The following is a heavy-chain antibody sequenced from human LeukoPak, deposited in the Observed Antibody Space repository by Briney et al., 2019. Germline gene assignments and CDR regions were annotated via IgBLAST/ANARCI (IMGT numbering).Heavy chain of an antibody. J-gene: IGHJ4*02. CDR1: GYTFTSYY. Sequence: ASVKASCRASGYTFTSYYMHWVRQAPGQGLEWMGIINPSGGSTSYAQKFQGRVTMTRDTSTSTVYMELSSLRSEDTAVYYCARDRRGSVPEDYWGQGTLVTVSS. CDR3: ARDRRGSVPEDY. CDR2: INPSGGST. D-gene: IGHD3-10*01. V-gene: IGHV1-46*01.